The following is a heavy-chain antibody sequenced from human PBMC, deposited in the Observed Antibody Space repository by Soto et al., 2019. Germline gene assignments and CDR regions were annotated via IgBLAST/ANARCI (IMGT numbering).Heavy chain of an antibody. D-gene: IGHD1-26*01. J-gene: IGHJ3*02. CDR3: ARPSWYSGSDFNAFDI. CDR1: GFTFSSYA. CDR2: ISYDGSNK. Sequence: QVQLVESGGGVVQPGRSLRLSCAASGFTFSSYAMHWVRQAPGKGLEWVAVISYDGSNKYYADSVKGRFTISRDNSKNTLYLQMNSLRAEDTAVYYCARPSWYSGSDFNAFDIWGQGTMVTVSS. V-gene: IGHV3-30-3*01.